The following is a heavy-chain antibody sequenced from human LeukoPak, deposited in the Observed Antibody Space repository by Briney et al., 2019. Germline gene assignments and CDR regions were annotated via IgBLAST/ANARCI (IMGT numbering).Heavy chain of an antibody. CDR1: GFTFSTYS. J-gene: IGHJ6*02. Sequence: GGSLRLSCAASGFTFSTYSMSWVRQAPGKGLEWVSTITAGGGNKDYADSVKGRFTISRDNAKNSLYLQMNSLRAEDTAVYYCARDQVSRWRYYYGMDVWGQGTTVTVSS. CDR3: ARDQVSRWRYYYGMDV. D-gene: IGHD5-24*01. V-gene: IGHV3-23*01. CDR2: ITAGGGNK.